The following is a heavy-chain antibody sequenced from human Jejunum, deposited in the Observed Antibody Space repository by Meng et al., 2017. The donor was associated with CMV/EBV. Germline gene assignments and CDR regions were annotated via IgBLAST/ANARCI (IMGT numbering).Heavy chain of an antibody. CDR3: ARDPYGAGSSALDY. CDR1: GYTFTNYY. Sequence: SGYTFTNYYMHWVRQAPGHGLEWMGIINPNGGTTTYEKKFQGRVTMTRDTSTTTVYLDLSSLRSEDTAVYYCARDPYGAGSSALDYWGRGTLVTVSS. J-gene: IGHJ4*02. V-gene: IGHV1-46*01. D-gene: IGHD3-10*01. CDR2: INPNGGTT.